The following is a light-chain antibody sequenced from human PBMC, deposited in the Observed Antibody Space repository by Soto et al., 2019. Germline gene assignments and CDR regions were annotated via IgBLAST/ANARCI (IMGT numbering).Light chain of an antibody. CDR3: QKYNSAPLT. J-gene: IGKJ4*01. CDR1: QGIINY. V-gene: IGKV1-27*01. CDR2: AAS. Sequence: DIQMYQSPSSLSASVGDRVTITCRASQGIINYLAWYQQKPGKVPKLLIYAASTLQSGVPSRFSGSGSGTDFTLTISSLQPEDVATYYCQKYNSAPLTFGGGTKVDI.